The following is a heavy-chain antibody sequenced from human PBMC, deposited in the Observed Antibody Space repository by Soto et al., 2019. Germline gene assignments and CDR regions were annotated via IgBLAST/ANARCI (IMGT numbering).Heavy chain of an antibody. CDR2: ISYDGSNK. V-gene: IGHV3-30*18. D-gene: IGHD6-19*01. J-gene: IGHJ4*02. CDR3: AKGQEPWRTLYYFDY. CDR1: GFTFRSYG. Sequence: QVQLVESGGGVVQPGRSLRLSCAASGFTFRSYGMHWVRQAPGKGLEWVAVISYDGSNKYYADSVKGRFTISRDNSKNTLHLQMNSLRAEDTAVYYCAKGQEPWRTLYYFDYWGQGHLVTVSS.